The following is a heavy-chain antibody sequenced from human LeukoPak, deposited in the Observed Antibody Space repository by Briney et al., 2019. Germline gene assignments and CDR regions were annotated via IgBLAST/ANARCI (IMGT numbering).Heavy chain of an antibody. Sequence: SETLSLTCTVSGGSISSYYWSWTRQPPGKGLEWIGYIYYSGSTNYNPSLKSRVTISVDTSKNQFSLKLSSVTAADTAVYFCARMNYYYYYMDVWGKGTTVTISS. CDR2: IYYSGST. J-gene: IGHJ6*03. V-gene: IGHV4-59*01. CDR1: GGSISSYY. CDR3: ARMNYYYYYMDV.